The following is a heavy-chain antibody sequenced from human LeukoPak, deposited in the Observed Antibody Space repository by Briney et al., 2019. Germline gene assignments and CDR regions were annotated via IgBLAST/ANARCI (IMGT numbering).Heavy chain of an antibody. J-gene: IGHJ4*02. CDR2: ISGSGGTT. V-gene: IGHV3-23*01. CDR1: RFTFSSYA. Sequence: GGSLRLSCAASRFTFSSYAMTWVRQPPGKGLEWVAAISGSGGTTYYADFAKGRFSISRDNSENTLYLQMYSLRAEDTAVYYCAKGSAVADIYFDYWGQGTLVTVSS. D-gene: IGHD6-19*01. CDR3: AKGSAVADIYFDY.